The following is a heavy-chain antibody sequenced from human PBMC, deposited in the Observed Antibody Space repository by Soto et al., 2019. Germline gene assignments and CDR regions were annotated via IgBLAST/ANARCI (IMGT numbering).Heavy chain of an antibody. Sequence: ASVKVSCKASGYTFTGYYMHWVRQAPGQGLEWMGWINPNSGGTNYAQKFQGWVTMTRDTSISTAYMELSRLRSDDTAVYYCARGYDFWSGYYTAPIVNYYYGMDVWGQGTTVTVSS. J-gene: IGHJ6*02. V-gene: IGHV1-2*04. CDR2: INPNSGGT. CDR1: GYTFTGYY. D-gene: IGHD3-3*01. CDR3: ARGYDFWSGYYTAPIVNYYYGMDV.